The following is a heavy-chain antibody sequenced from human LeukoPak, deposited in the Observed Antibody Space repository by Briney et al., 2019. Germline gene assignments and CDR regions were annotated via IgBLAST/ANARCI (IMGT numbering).Heavy chain of an antibody. CDR2: LGGSGRSI. J-gene: IGHJ4*02. D-gene: IGHD4-17*01. CDR3: AKSTTTATPYYFDY. Sequence: GESLRLSCAASGFTFSSYAMSWVRQAPGKGLEWVSALGGSGRSIYYADSVKGRFTISRDNSKNTLYLQMNSLRAEDTAVYYCAKSTTTATPYYFDYWGQGNLVTVSS. V-gene: IGHV3-23*01. CDR1: GFTFSSYA.